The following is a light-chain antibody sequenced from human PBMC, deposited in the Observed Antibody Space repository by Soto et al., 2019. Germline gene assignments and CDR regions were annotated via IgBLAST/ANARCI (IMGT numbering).Light chain of an antibody. CDR1: SSDVGGYND. Sequence: QSALTQPASVSGSPGQSITISCTGTSSDVGGYNDVSWYQQHPGKAPKLMIYDVSYRPSGVSNRFSGSKSGNTASLTISGLQAEDEADYDCSSYTSSSTYVVFGGGTKLTVL. CDR3: SSYTSSSTYVV. J-gene: IGLJ2*01. V-gene: IGLV2-14*01. CDR2: DVS.